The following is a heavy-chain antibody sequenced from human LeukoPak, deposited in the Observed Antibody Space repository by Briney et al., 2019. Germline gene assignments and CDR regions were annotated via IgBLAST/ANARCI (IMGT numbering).Heavy chain of an antibody. CDR3: TKDPNGDYIGAFDP. Sequence: GGSLRLSCAASGFSFSSFAMTWVRQAPGKGLEWVSSITGGHYATYNTDSVKGRLTIFRDNAKNTLYLQMNSLRADDTAIYYCTKDPNGDYIGAFDPWGQGTLVTVSS. CDR1: GFSFSSFA. D-gene: IGHD4-17*01. J-gene: IGHJ5*02. CDR2: ITGGHYAT. V-gene: IGHV3-23*01.